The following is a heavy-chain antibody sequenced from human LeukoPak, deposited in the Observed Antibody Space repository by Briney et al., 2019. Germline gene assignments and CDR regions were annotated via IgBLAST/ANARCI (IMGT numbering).Heavy chain of an antibody. CDR1: GYTFTAYY. CDR2: ISAYNGNT. CDR3: ARGKDVVVVAATPNNAFDI. Sequence: ASVKVSCKASGYTFTAYYIQWVRQAPGQGLEWMGWISAYNGNTNYAQKLQGRVTMTTDTSTSTAYMELRSLRSDDTAVYYCARGKDVVVVAATPNNAFDIWGQGTMVTVSS. J-gene: IGHJ3*02. V-gene: IGHV1-18*04. D-gene: IGHD2-15*01.